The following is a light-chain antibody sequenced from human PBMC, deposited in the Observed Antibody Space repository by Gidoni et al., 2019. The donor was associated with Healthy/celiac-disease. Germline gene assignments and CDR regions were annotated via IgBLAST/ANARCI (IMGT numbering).Light chain of an antibody. CDR1: QSVSRY. V-gene: IGKV3-11*01. J-gene: IGKJ3*01. Sequence: EIVLTQSPATLSLSPGESATLSCRASQSVSRYLAWYQQKPGQAPRLLIYDASNRATGIPARFSGSWSGTDFTLTISSLEPEDFAVYFCQQRSNWLFGPGTRVDIK. CDR3: QQRSNWL. CDR2: DAS.